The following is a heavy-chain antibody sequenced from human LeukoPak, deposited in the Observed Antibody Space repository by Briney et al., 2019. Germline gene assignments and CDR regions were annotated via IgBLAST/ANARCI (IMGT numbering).Heavy chain of an antibody. D-gene: IGHD3-22*01. Sequence: SQTLSLTCTVSGGSISSGDYYWSWILQPPGKGLEWIGYIYYSESTYYNPSLKSRLTISVDTSKNQFSLKLSSVTAADTAVYYCARRYYYGSSGYFYSWSFDLWGRGTLVTVSS. CDR3: ARRYYYGSSGYFYSWSFDL. CDR1: GGSISSGDYY. CDR2: IYYSEST. V-gene: IGHV4-30-4*01. J-gene: IGHJ2*01.